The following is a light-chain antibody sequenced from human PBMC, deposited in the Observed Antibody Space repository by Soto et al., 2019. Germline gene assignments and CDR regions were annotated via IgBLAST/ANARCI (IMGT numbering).Light chain of an antibody. V-gene: IGKV1-5*01. Sequence: DIQMTQSPSTLSASVGDRVTITCRAIHSISSWLAWYQQKPGKAPKLLIYDASSLESGVPSRFSGSGSGTEFTLTISSLQPDDFATYYCQQYNSYWTFGQGNKVDIK. CDR1: HSISSW. CDR2: DAS. J-gene: IGKJ1*01. CDR3: QQYNSYWT.